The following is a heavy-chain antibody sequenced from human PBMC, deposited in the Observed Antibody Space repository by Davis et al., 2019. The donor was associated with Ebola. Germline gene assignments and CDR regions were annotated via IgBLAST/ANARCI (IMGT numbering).Heavy chain of an antibody. CDR3: TRDVRGLGDLFDYGFNI. V-gene: IGHV6-1*01. D-gene: IGHD3-16*01. CDR2: TYYRSNWYN. CDR1: GDSVSRNSAT. J-gene: IGHJ6*02. Sequence: MPSETLSLTCAISGDSVSRNSATWNWLRQSPSRGLEWLGRTYYRSNWYNDYAVSVKGRITITPDTSKNQFSLQLNSVTPEDTAVYYCTRDVRGLGDLFDYGFNIWGQGTAVTVSS.